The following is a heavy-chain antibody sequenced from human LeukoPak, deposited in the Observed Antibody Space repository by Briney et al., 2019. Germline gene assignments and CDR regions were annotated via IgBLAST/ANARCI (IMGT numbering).Heavy chain of an antibody. V-gene: IGHV4-39*01. J-gene: IGHJ4*02. CDR1: GGSISSSSYW. Sequence: SETLSLTCTVSGGSISSSSYWWGWIRQPPGKGLEWIANIYYSGSIHYTPSLKSRVTISIEKSKNQFSLKLSSVTAADTAVYYCARNYYESSGYYPWNFDYWGQGTLVTVSS. CDR3: ARNYYESSGYYPWNFDY. CDR2: IYYSGSI. D-gene: IGHD3-22*01.